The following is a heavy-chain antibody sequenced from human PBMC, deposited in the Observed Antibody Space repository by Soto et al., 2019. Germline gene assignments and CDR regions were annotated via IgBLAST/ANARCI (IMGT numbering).Heavy chain of an antibody. CDR2: INAGNGNT. V-gene: IGHV1-3*01. D-gene: IGHD1-7*01. CDR1: GYTFTSYA. J-gene: IGHJ4*02. Sequence: QVQLVQSGAEVKKPGASVKVSCKASGYTFTSYAMHWVRQAPGQRLEWMGWINAGNGNTKYSQKFQGRVTITRDTSASTAYMELSSLRSEDMAVYYCARGERRITGTTWNTPALDYWGQGTLVTVSS. CDR3: ARGERRITGTTWNTPALDY.